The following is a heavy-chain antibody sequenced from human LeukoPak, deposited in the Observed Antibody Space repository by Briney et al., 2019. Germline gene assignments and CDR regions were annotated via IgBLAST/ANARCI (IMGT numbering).Heavy chain of an antibody. J-gene: IGHJ4*02. CDR3: AKAGGVTSIIY. Sequence: PGGSLRLPCAASGFTFSSYAMSWVRQAPGQGLEWFSAISGSGGSTYYADSVKGRFTISRDNSKNTLYLQMNSMRAEDTAVYYCAKAGGVTSIIYWGQRTLVTVSS. CDR1: GFTFSSYA. V-gene: IGHV3-23*01. D-gene: IGHD4-17*01. CDR2: ISGSGGST.